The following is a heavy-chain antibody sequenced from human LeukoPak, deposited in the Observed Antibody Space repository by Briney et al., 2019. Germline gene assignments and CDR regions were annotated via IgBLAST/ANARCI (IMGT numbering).Heavy chain of an antibody. D-gene: IGHD3-10*01. CDR3: ATGGAYRDAFDI. CDR1: GGTFSSYA. CDR2: IIPILGIA. J-gene: IGHJ3*02. Sequence: SVKVSCKASGGTFSSYAISWVRQAPGQGLEWMGRIIPILGIANYAQKFQGTVSITADEFTETAYMELSSLRSDDTAVYYCATGGAYRDAFDIWGQGTMVTVSS. V-gene: IGHV1-69*04.